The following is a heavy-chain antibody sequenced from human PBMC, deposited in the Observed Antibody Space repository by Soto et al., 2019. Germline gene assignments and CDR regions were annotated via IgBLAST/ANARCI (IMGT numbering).Heavy chain of an antibody. CDR1: GFTFSSYA. Sequence: GGSLRLSCAASGFTFSSYAMSWVRQAPGKGLEWVSAISGSGGSTYYADSVKGRFTISRDNSKNTLYLQMNSLRAEDTAVYYCAKSPTGGFGELYPPRYFDYWGQGTLVTVSS. V-gene: IGHV3-23*01. J-gene: IGHJ4*02. CDR2: ISGSGGST. D-gene: IGHD3-10*01. CDR3: AKSPTGGFGELYPPRYFDY.